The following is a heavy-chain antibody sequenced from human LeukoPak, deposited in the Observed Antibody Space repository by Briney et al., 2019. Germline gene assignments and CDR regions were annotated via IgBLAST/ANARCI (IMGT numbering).Heavy chain of an antibody. V-gene: IGHV3-9*01. J-gene: IGHJ4*02. D-gene: IGHD6-19*01. Sequence: SLRPSCAASGFTFGDYAMHWVRQAPGKGLEWVSGISWNSGSIGYADSVKGRFTISRDNAKNSLYLQMNSLRAEDTALYYCAKDMAPGYSSGWYDYWGQGTLVTVSS. CDR2: ISWNSGSI. CDR1: GFTFGDYA. CDR3: AKDMAPGYSSGWYDY.